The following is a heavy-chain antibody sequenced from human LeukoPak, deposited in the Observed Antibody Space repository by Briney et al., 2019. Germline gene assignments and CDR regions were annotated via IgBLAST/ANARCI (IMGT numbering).Heavy chain of an antibody. J-gene: IGHJ4*02. Sequence: PGGSLRLSCAASGFTFSSYAMNWVRQAPGKGLEWVSYISSSTNYIYYADSVKGRFTISRDNAKNSLYLQMNSLRAEDTAVYYCASEDYGGNSGWGQGTLVTVSS. CDR2: ISSSTNYI. V-gene: IGHV3-21*01. D-gene: IGHD4-23*01. CDR3: ASEDYGGNSG. CDR1: GFTFSSYA.